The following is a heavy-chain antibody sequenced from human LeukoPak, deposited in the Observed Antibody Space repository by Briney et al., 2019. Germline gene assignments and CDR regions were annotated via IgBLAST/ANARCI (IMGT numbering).Heavy chain of an antibody. J-gene: IGHJ4*02. Sequence: PSGGSLRLSCAASGFTFNSYWMSWVRQAPGKGLEWVANIKQDGSEKYYVDSVKGRFTISRDNAKNSLYLQMNSQRAEDTAVYYCARDSSAWKYYFDYWGQGTLVTVSS. V-gene: IGHV3-7*05. CDR1: GFTFNSYW. CDR2: IKQDGSEK. D-gene: IGHD3-22*01. CDR3: ARDSSAWKYYFDY.